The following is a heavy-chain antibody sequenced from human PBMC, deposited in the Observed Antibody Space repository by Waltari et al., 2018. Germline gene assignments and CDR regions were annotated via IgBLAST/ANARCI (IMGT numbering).Heavy chain of an antibody. Sequence: EVQLLESGGGLVQPGGSVRLSCAASGITFSNFAINWVRLAPGPGLGGVSGMSVSDDTYYADSVKGRFTISRDTSKSTVYLQMNGLRAEDTAVYYCATPFYNWDDPLHSWGQGTLVTVSS. J-gene: IGHJ4*02. CDR1: GITFSNFA. CDR3: ATPFYNWDDPLHS. V-gene: IGHV3-23*01. CDR2: MSVSDDT. D-gene: IGHD1-20*01.